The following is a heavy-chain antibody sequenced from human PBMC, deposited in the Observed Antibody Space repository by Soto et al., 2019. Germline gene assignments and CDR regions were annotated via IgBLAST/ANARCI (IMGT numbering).Heavy chain of an antibody. CDR2: IKQDGSEK. CDR3: ARDRYSYYDFWSGSLPYYYYGMDV. V-gene: IGHV3-7*01. Sequence: GGSLRLSCAASGCTFSSYSMHWVRQAPGKGLEWVANIKQDGSEKYYVDPVKGRFTISRDNAKNSLYLQMNSLRAEDTAVYYCARDRYSYYDFWSGSLPYYYYGMDVWGQGTTVTVSS. D-gene: IGHD3-3*01. CDR1: GCTFSSYS. J-gene: IGHJ6*02.